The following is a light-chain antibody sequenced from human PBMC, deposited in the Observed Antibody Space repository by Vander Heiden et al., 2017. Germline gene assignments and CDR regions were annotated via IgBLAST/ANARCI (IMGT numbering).Light chain of an antibody. V-gene: IGKV1-39*01. Sequence: DIQMTQSPSSLSASVGDRVTITCRASQSISSYLNWYQQKPGKAPKLLIYAASSLQSGVPSRSSGRGSGTDFTLTIRRLQPPDIATYYCQQRDTTPRTFGQGTKLEIK. CDR3: QQRDTTPRT. J-gene: IGKJ1*01. CDR2: AAS. CDR1: QSISSY.